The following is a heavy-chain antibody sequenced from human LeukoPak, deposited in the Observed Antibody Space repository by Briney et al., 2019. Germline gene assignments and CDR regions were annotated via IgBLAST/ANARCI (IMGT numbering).Heavy chain of an antibody. Sequence: PGGSLRLSCAASGFSFSDYYMSWIRQAPGKGLEWVSYMSNSGSTIYYADSVKGRFTISRDNTKNSLYLQMNSLRAEDTAVYYCASVLWFGGIFVDWCGQATLVTVSS. CDR1: GFSFSDYY. V-gene: IGHV3-11*01. J-gene: IGHJ4*02. CDR2: MSNSGSTI. CDR3: ASVLWFGGIFVDW. D-gene: IGHD3-10*01.